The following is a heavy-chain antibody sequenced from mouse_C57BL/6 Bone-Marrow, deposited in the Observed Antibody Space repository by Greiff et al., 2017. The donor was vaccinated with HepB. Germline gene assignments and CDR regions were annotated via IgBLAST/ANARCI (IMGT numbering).Heavy chain of an antibody. CDR1: GFTFSSYA. CDR3: ARHTGTNYAMDY. Sequence: EVQGVESGGGLVKPGGSLKLSCAASGFTFSSYAMSWVRQTPEKRLEWVATISDGGSYTYYPDNVKGRFTISRDNAKNNLYLQMSHLKSEDTAMYYCARHTGTNYAMDYWGQGTSVTVSS. D-gene: IGHD4-1*01. CDR2: ISDGGSYT. V-gene: IGHV5-4*01. J-gene: IGHJ4*01.